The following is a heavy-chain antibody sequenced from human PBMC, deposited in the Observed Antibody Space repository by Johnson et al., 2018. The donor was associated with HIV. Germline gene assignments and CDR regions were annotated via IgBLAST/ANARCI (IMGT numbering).Heavy chain of an antibody. Sequence: VQLVESGGGLVQPGGSLRLSCAASGFTVSSNYMSWVRQAPGKGLEWVSLIYSGGSTYYADSVKGRFTISRDNSKNTLYLQMNRLRSEDTAVYYCARRLELGMVAFDIWGQGTMVTVSS. V-gene: IGHV3-66*02. CDR3: ARRLELGMVAFDI. D-gene: IGHD7-27*01. CDR2: IYSGGST. J-gene: IGHJ3*02. CDR1: GFTVSSNY.